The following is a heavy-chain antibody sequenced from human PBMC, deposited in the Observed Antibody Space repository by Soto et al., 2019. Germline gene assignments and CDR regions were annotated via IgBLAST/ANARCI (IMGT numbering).Heavy chain of an antibody. CDR1: GFSFNSHG. D-gene: IGHD3-16*01. CDR3: AKDLALMADY. V-gene: IGHV3-30*18. Sequence: PWGSLRLSCTASGFSFNSHGMDWVRQAPGKGLEWVARILYDGSKEYYADSVKGRFTISRDNSKNTLYLQMDSLRVEDTAVYYCAKDLALMADYWGQGTPVTVSS. CDR2: ILYDGSKE. J-gene: IGHJ4*02.